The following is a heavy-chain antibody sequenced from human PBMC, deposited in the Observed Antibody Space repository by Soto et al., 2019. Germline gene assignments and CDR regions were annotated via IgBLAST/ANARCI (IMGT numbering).Heavy chain of an antibody. CDR3: TSRLYYYDSSGYYDDY. V-gene: IGHV3-73*02. CDR2: IRSKANSYAT. CDR1: GFTFSGSA. J-gene: IGHJ4*02. Sequence: EVQLVESGGGLVQPGGSLKLSCAASGFTFSGSAMHWVRQASGKGLEWVGRIRSKANSYATAYAASVKGRFTISRDDSKNTAYLQMTSLKTEDTAVYYCTSRLYYYDSSGYYDDYWGQGTLVTVSS. D-gene: IGHD3-22*01.